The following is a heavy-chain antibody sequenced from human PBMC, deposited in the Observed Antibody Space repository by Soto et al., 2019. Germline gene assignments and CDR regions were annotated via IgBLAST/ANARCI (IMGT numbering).Heavy chain of an antibody. D-gene: IGHD2-15*01. CDR2: IYNSVST. J-gene: IGHJ4*02. V-gene: IGHV4-59*01. CDR3: ARATPVLRKGFYFDF. CDR1: RYSLSLYY. Sequence: SETLSLTCPVSRYSLSLYYWSWIRQTPGKGLEYIGYIYNSVSTNYNPSLKSRVTISADTSKNQFSLEIRSVTAADTAIYYCARATPVLRKGFYFDFWGQGALVTVSS.